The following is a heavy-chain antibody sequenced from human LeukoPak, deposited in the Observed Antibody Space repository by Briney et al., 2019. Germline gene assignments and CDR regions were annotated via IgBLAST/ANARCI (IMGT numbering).Heavy chain of an antibody. J-gene: IGHJ4*02. V-gene: IGHV4-39*01. CDR3: ARPETNTLTHFDY. CDR2: IYYSGVT. D-gene: IGHD3-16*01. Sequence: PSETLSLTCTVSGGSISGTNYYWGWIRQPPGKGLQWIGTIYYSGVTYYNPSLKSRVTISVDTSKNQFSLKLSSVTAADTAIYYCARPETNTLTHFDYWGQGALVTVSS. CDR1: GGSISGTNYY.